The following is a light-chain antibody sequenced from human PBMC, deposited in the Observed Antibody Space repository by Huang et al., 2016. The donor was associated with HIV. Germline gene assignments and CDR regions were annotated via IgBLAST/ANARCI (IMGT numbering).Light chain of an antibody. J-gene: IGKJ1*01. CDR1: QSVRSN. Sequence: EIVMTQSPTTLSVSPGERATLSCRASQSVRSNLAWYQQKPGQAPRLLIYGASTRATGIPARFSCSGSGTEFTLTISSLQSEDFAVYYCQQYGNWPPWTFGQGTKVEIK. V-gene: IGKV3-15*01. CDR3: QQYGNWPPWT. CDR2: GAS.